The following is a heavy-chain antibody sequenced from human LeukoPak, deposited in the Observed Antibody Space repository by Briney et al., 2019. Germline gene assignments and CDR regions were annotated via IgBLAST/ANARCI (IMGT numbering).Heavy chain of an antibody. J-gene: IGHJ1*01. CDR2: IKQDGSVT. CDR3: ARDPWADSSGFPLHH. Sequence: PGGSLRLSCAASGFTFSDYYMSWVRQAPGKGLECVANIKQDGSVTYYVDSVRGRFTISRDNAKNSLYLQMNSLRTEDTAVYYCARDPWADSSGFPLHHWGQGTLVTVSS. V-gene: IGHV3-7*03. D-gene: IGHD3-22*01. CDR1: GFTFSDYY.